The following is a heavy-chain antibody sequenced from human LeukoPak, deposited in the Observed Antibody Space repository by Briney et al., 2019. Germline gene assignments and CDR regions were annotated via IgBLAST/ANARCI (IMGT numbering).Heavy chain of an antibody. CDR3: ARGPGSGTYWAFDY. Sequence: SETLSLTCTVSGGSISSCNWSWIRQPPGKGLEWIGYIYYGGTTSYNPSLKSRVTISVDTSKNQFSLKLSSVTAGDTAVYYCARGPGSGTYWAFDYWGQGTLVTVSS. V-gene: IGHV4-59*12. J-gene: IGHJ4*02. D-gene: IGHD1-26*01. CDR2: IYYGGTT. CDR1: GGSISSCN.